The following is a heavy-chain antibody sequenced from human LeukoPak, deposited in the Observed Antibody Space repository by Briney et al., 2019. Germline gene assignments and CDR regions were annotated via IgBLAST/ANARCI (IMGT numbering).Heavy chain of an antibody. V-gene: IGHV3-74*01. CDR1: GFTLNNYW. J-gene: IGHJ4*02. CDR2: INVDGSSI. Sequence: PGGSLRLSCAASGFTLNNYWMHWVRQAPGKGLVWVSRINVDGSSISYADSVKGRFTISRDNARNTLYLQMNSLRAEDTAVYYCAKLSPRGSEVVVITSFDYWGQGTLVTVSS. D-gene: IGHD3-22*01. CDR3: AKLSPRGSEVVVITSFDY.